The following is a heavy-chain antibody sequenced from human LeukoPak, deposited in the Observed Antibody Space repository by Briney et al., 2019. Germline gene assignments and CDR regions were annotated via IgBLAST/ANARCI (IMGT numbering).Heavy chain of an antibody. CDR2: IYSGGST. J-gene: IGHJ3*02. D-gene: IGHD2-21*01. CDR3: AKLLRDLWPPDAFDI. Sequence: PGGSLRLSCAASGFTVGSNYMSWVRQAPGKGLEWVSVIYSGGSTYYADSVKGRFTISRDNSKNTLYLQMNSLRAEDTAVYYCAKLLRDLWPPDAFDIWGQGTMVTVSS. V-gene: IGHV3-53*01. CDR1: GFTVGSNY.